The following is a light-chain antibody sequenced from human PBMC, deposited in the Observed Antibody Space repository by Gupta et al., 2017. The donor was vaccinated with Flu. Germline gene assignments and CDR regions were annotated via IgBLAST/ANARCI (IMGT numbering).Light chain of an antibody. Sequence: QSALTQPASVAGSPGQSITISCTGTSSDVGGYNYVSWYQQHPGKAPNLMIYEVSKRPAGVSNRFSGSKSGNTASLTISGLQEEDDADYYCRSDTSSSTLVFGGGTKLTVL. CDR2: EVS. CDR1: SSDVGGYNY. CDR3: RSDTSSSTLV. V-gene: IGLV2-14*01. J-gene: IGLJ3*02.